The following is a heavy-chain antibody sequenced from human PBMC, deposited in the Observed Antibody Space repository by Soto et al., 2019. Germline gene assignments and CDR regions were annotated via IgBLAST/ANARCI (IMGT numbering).Heavy chain of an antibody. CDR1: GFTFSSYG. V-gene: IGHV3-30*18. CDR2: ISYDGSNK. D-gene: IGHD3-10*01. CDR3: AKDVNRWFGDFDY. J-gene: IGHJ4*02. Sequence: QVQLVESGGGVVQPGRSLRLSCAASGFTFSSYGMHWVRQAPGKGLEWVAVISYDGSNKYYADSVKGRFTISRDNSKNTQYLQMNSLRAEDTAVYYCAKDVNRWFGDFDYWGQGTLVTVSS.